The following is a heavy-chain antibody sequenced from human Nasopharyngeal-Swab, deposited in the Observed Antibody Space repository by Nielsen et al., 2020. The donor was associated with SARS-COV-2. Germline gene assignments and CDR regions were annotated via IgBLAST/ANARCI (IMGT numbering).Heavy chain of an antibody. J-gene: IGHJ6*02. Sequence: PGTGLEWVAVISYDGSNKYYADSVKGRFTISRDNSKNTLYLQMNSLRAEDTAVYYCAKGGYSGYDPHGMDVWGQGTPVTVSS. CDR3: AKGGYSGYDPHGMDV. D-gene: IGHD5-12*01. CDR2: ISYDGSNK. V-gene: IGHV3-30*18.